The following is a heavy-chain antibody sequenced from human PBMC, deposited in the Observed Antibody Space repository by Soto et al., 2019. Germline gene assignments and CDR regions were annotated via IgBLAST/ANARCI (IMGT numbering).Heavy chain of an antibody. Sequence: CAASGFTFRSFTMNWVRQAPGKGLEWVSTISSNSAYIYYTDALRGRFTISRDNAKNSLHLQMNSLRAEDTAVYYCTRDASRDSSARGWFDPWGPGTLVTVSS. D-gene: IGHD6-13*01. V-gene: IGHV3-21*01. CDR2: ISSNSAYI. J-gene: IGHJ5*02. CDR1: GFTFRSFT. CDR3: TRDASRDSSARGWFDP.